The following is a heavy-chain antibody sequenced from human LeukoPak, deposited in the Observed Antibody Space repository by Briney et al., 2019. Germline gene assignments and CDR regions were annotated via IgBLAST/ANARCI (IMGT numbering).Heavy chain of an antibody. CDR1: GFTVSSNY. J-gene: IGHJ3*02. V-gene: IGHV3-53*01. CDR2: IYSGGST. CDR3: ASSSYYYDSSGYMFEAFDI. Sequence: GALRLSCAASGFTVSSNYMSWVRQAPGKGLEWVSVIYSGGSTYYADSVKGRFTISRDNSKNTLYLQMNSLRAEDTAVYYCASSSYYYDSSGYMFEAFDIWGQGTMVTVSS. D-gene: IGHD3-22*01.